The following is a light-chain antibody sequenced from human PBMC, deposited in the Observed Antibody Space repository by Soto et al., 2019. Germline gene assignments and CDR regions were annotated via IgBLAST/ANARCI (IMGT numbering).Light chain of an antibody. Sequence: EIVLTQSPGTLSLSPGERATLSCRASQSVSNNYLAWYQQKPGQAPRLLIYGAFSRATGIPDRFSGSGSGTDFTLTISRLEPEDFAVYYCQQYGYSATFGGGTKVDI. CDR1: QSVSNNY. V-gene: IGKV3-20*01. CDR3: QQYGYSAT. J-gene: IGKJ4*01. CDR2: GAF.